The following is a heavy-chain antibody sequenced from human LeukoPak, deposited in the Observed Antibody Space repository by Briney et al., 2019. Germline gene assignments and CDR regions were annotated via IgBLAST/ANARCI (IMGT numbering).Heavy chain of an antibody. V-gene: IGHV4-59*08. J-gene: IGHJ6*02. D-gene: IGHD3-10*01. CDR2: VSYNMDR. Sequence: PSETLSLTCSVSGGSITSGYWSWVRQPPGKGLEWIGYVSYNMDRNNKPSLRSRLTISLDTSRNEFSLQLTSVTATDTAVFYCARHYYGSGSSPMDVWGQGTTVTVSS. CDR3: ARHYYGSGSSPMDV. CDR1: GGSITSGY.